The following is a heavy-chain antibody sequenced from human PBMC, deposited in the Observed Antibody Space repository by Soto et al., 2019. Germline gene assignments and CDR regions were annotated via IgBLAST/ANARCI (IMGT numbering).Heavy chain of an antibody. J-gene: IGHJ4*02. D-gene: IGHD3-22*01. CDR2: IGSSSTTI. CDR1: GFSFSTYS. V-gene: IGHV3-48*02. CDR3: ARDQYYYDSSGYSPFDY. Sequence: GGSLRLSCAASGFSFSTYSMNWVRQAPGKGLEWVSYIGSSSTTIYYADSVKGRFTISRDNAKNSLYLQMNSLRDEDTAVYYCARDQYYYDSSGYSPFDYWGQGTLVTVSS.